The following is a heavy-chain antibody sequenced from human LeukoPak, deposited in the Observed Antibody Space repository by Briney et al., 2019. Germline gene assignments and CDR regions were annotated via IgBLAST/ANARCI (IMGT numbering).Heavy chain of an antibody. CDR3: AKSPYYDSSIDY. J-gene: IGHJ4*02. CDR2: ISYDGSNK. D-gene: IGHD3-22*01. Sequence: PGRSLRLSCAASGSTFSSYGMHWVRQAPGKGLEWVAVISYDGSNKYYADSVKGRFTISRDNSKNTLYLQMNSLRAEDTAVYYCAKSPYYDSSIDYWGQGTLVTVSS. V-gene: IGHV3-30*18. CDR1: GSTFSSYG.